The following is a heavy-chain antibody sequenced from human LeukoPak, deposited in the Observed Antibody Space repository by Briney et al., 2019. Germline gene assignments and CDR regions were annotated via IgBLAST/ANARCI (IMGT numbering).Heavy chain of an antibody. D-gene: IGHD5-18*01. V-gene: IGHV4-4*07. CDR1: GGSISSYY. J-gene: IGHJ4*02. CDR2: IYSSGST. CDR3: ARLTGNSYGYPNYFDY. Sequence: SETLPLTCTVSGGSISSYYWSWIRQPAGKGLEWIGRIYSSGSTNDNPSLRSRVTMSVDTSKNQFSLKLSSMTAADTAVYYCARLTGNSYGYPNYFDYWGQGTLVTVSS.